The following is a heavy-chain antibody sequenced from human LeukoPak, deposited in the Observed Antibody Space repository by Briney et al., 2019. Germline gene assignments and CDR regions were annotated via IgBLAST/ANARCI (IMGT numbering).Heavy chain of an antibody. CDR1: GGSISSYY. V-gene: IGHV4-59*08. J-gene: IGHJ2*01. Sequence: PSETLSLTCTVSGGSISSYYWSWIRQPPGKGLEWIGYIYYGGSTNYNPSLKSRVTISVDTSKNQFSLKLSSVTAADTAVYYCARSDSSGWYLLRYFDLWGRGTLVTVSS. CDR3: ARSDSSGWYLLRYFDL. D-gene: IGHD6-19*01. CDR2: IYYGGST.